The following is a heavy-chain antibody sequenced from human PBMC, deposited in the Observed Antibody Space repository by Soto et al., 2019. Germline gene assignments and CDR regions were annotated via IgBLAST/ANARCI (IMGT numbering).Heavy chain of an antibody. J-gene: IGHJ4*02. V-gene: IGHV3-33*06. CDR2: IWYDGSNK. CDR1: GFTFSSYG. CDR3: AKGGRAYCGGDCRYYFDY. Sequence: QVQLVESGGGVVQPGRSLRLSCAASGFTFSSYGMHWVRQAPGKGLEWVAVIWYDGSNKFYADSVKGRFTISRDNSKNTQYLQMNSLRAEDTAVYYCAKGGRAYCGGDCRYYFDYWGQGTLVTVSS. D-gene: IGHD2-21*02.